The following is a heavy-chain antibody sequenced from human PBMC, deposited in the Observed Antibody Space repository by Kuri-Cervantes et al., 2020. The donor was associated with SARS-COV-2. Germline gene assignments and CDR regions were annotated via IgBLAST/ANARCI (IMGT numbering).Heavy chain of an antibody. J-gene: IGHJ4*02. CDR2: MNPNTGNS. V-gene: IGHV1-8*02. D-gene: IGHD2-21*01. CDR1: GYTFTTHD. Sequence: ASVKVSCKASGYTFTTHDINWVRQATGQGLEWMGWMNPNTGNSGYAQNFRGRVTMTRDTSINTAYMELSSLRSEDSAIYYCYCAPKEGFDSWGQGTLVTVSS. CDR3: YCAPKEGFDS.